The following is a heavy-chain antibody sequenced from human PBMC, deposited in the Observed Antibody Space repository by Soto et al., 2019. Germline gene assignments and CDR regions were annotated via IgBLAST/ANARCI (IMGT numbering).Heavy chain of an antibody. Sequence: QVQLQQWGAGLLKPSETLSLTCAVYCGSFSSYYWSWIRQRPGKGLEWIGEINHSGSTNYNPSLKSRVTMSVDTSKNQFSLKLSSVTAADTAVYYCARTSRFDCWGQGTLVTVSS. D-gene: IGHD6-6*01. V-gene: IGHV4-34*01. J-gene: IGHJ4*02. CDR2: INHSGST. CDR1: CGSFSSYY. CDR3: ARTSRFDC.